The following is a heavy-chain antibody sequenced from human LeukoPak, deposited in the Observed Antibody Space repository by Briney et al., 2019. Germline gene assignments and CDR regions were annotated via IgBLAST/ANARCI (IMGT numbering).Heavy chain of an antibody. CDR2: ISWNSGSI. D-gene: IGHD6-19*01. J-gene: IGHJ4*02. Sequence: GRSLRLSCAASGFTFDDYAMHWVRQAPGKGLEWVSGISWNSGSIGYADSVKGRFTISRDNAKNSLYLQMNSLRDEDTAVYYCAREWLATSYWGQGTLVTVSS. V-gene: IGHV3-9*01. CDR3: AREWLATSY. CDR1: GFTFDDYA.